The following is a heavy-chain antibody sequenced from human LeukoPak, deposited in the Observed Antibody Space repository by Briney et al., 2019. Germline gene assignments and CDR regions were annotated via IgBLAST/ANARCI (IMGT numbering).Heavy chain of an antibody. J-gene: IGHJ4*02. D-gene: IGHD3-10*01. CDR2: ISMSGSTI. CDR3: ARLSGEIQLWFDY. CDR1: GFTFSDYY. V-gene: IGHV3-11*01. Sequence: GGSLRLSCAASGFTFSDYYMSWIRQAPGKGLEWVSYISMSGSTIYYADSVKGRFTISRDNAKNSLYLQMNSLRAEDTAVYYCARLSGEIQLWFDYWGQGTLVTVSS.